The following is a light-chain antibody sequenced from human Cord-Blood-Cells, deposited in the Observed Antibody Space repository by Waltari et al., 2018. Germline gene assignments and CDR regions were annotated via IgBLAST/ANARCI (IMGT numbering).Light chain of an antibody. CDR2: DVS. Sequence: QSALTQPRSVSGSPGQSVTISRTGPSRDVGGYNYVSWYQQHPGKAPKLMIYDVSKRPSGVPDRFSGSKSGNTASLTISGLQAEDEADYYCCSYAGSYTLVFGGGTKLTVL. CDR1: SRDVGGYNY. J-gene: IGLJ2*01. CDR3: CSYAGSYTLV. V-gene: IGLV2-11*01.